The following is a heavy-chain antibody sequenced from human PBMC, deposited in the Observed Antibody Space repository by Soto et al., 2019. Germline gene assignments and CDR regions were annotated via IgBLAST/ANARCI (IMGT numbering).Heavy chain of an antibody. D-gene: IGHD3-22*01. CDR1: GGTFSSYA. J-gene: IGHJ6*02. V-gene: IGHV1-69*13. CDR3: ASPITMIVVVSHRGDYYGMGV. CDR2: IIPIFGTA. Sequence: SVKVSCKASGGTFSSYAISWVRQAPGQGLEWMGGIIPIFGTANYAQKFQGRVTITADESTSTAYMELSSLRSEDTAVYYCASPITMIVVVSHRGDYYGMGVWGQGTTVTVSS.